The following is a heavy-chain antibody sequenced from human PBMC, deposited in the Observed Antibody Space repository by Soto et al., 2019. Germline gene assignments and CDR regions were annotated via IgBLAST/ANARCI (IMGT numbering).Heavy chain of an antibody. CDR3: ARARITIFGSPPWFDP. J-gene: IGHJ5*02. Sequence: SATLSLTCAVSGGSISSSNWWSFLRQPPGKGLEWIGEIYHSGSTNYNPSLKSRVTISVDKSKNQFSLKLSSVTAADTAVYYCARARITIFGSPPWFDPWGQGTLVTVSS. V-gene: IGHV4-4*02. CDR2: IYHSGST. D-gene: IGHD3-3*01. CDR1: GGSISSSNW.